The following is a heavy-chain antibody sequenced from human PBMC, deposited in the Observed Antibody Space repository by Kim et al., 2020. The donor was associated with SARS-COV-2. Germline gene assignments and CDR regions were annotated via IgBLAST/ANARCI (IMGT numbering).Heavy chain of an antibody. CDR3: ARERGFNWGAFDI. J-gene: IGHJ3*02. Sequence: YAQKCQGRVIMTTDTSTSTVDMGLRSLTSDDTAVYYCARERGFNWGAFDIWGQGTMVTVSS. D-gene: IGHD3-16*01. V-gene: IGHV1-18*01.